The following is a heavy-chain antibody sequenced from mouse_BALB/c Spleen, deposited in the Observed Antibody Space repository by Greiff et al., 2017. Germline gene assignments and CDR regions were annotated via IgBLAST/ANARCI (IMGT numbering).Heavy chain of an antibody. V-gene: IGHV3-1*02. CDR1: GYSITSGYS. D-gene: IGHD1-1*01. CDR3: ASPSPYYGSSSYAMDY. CDR2: IHYSGST. Sequence: EVKVEESGPDLVKPSQSLSLTCTVTGYSITSGYSWHWIRQFPGNKLEWMGYIHYSGSTNYNPSLKSRISITRDTSKNQFFLQLNSVTTEDTATYYCASPSPYYGSSSYAMDYWGQGTSVTVSS. J-gene: IGHJ4*01.